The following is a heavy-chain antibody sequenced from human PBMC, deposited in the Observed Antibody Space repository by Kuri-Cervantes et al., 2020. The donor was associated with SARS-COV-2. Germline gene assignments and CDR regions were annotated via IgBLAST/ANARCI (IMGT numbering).Heavy chain of an antibody. D-gene: IGHD3-16*01. J-gene: IGHJ6*02. Sequence: SVKVSCKASGCTFSSYAISWVRQAPGQGLEWMGGIIPIFGTANYAQKFQGRVTITADESTSTAYMELSSLRSEDPAVYYCARGGRDRYYYYGMDVWGQGTTVTVSS. CDR2: IIPIFGTA. CDR1: GCTFSSYA. CDR3: ARGGRDRYYYYGMDV. V-gene: IGHV1-69*13.